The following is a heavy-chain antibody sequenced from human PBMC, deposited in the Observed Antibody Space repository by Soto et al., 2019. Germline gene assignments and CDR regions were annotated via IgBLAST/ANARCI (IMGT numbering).Heavy chain of an antibody. J-gene: IGHJ5*02. Sequence: GASVKVSCKASGYTFTNYGISWVRQAPGQGLEWMGWISAYNGNTNYAQKLQGRVTMTTDTSTSTAYMELRSLRSDDTAVYYCAGLTTVTTFDPWGQGTLVTVSS. D-gene: IGHD4-17*01. CDR2: ISAYNGNT. CDR1: GYTFTNYG. V-gene: IGHV1-18*01. CDR3: AGLTTVTTFDP.